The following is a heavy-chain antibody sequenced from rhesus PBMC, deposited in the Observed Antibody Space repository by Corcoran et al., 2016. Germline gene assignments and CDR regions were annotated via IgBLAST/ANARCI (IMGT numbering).Heavy chain of an antibody. Sequence: QVHLQESGPGLVKPSETLSLTCAVSGYSISSAYGWDWIPHPPGKGLEWIGQIFGGTGSTYYNPSLKSRVTVSKDTSKNQFSLKLRSVTAADTAVYYCARAVYWYFDLWGPGSPITISS. CDR1: GYSISSAYG. CDR2: IFGGTGST. J-gene: IGHJ2*01. CDR3: ARAVYWYFDL. V-gene: IGHV4-127*01.